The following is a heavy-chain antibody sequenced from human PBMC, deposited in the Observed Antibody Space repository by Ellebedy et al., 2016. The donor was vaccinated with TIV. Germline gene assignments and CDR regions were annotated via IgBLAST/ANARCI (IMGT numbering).Heavy chain of an antibody. Sequence: GESLKISCEASGFTFNSYAMSWVRQAPGKGLEWVSTISNTGTRTYYADSVEGRFNISRDNSKKTLYLQMNSLRAEDTAVYYCAKGRGGGSDSSAPRYYFDYWGLGTLVTVSS. CDR3: AKGRGGGSDSSAPRYYFDY. D-gene: IGHD3-22*01. V-gene: IGHV3-23*01. CDR1: GFTFNSYA. CDR2: ISNTGTRT. J-gene: IGHJ4*02.